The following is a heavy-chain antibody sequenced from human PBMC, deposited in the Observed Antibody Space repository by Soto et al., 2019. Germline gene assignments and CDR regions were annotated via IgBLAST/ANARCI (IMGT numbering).Heavy chain of an antibody. V-gene: IGHV4-30-4*01. Sequence: SETLSLTCTVSGGSISRGDYYWSWIRQPPGKGLEWIGYIYYSGSTYYNPSLKSRVTISVDTSKNQFSLKLSSVTAADTAVYYCARNRPDSSGYYYVVWDYWGQGTLVTAPQ. CDR3: ARNRPDSSGYYYVVWDY. J-gene: IGHJ4*02. D-gene: IGHD3-22*01. CDR1: GGSISRGDYY. CDR2: IYYSGST.